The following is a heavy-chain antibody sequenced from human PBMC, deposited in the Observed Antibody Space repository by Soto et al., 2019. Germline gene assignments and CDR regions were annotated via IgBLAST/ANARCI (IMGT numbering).Heavy chain of an antibody. Sequence: QVQLVQSGAEVKKPGSSVKVSCKASGGTFSSYTISWVRQAPGQGLEWMGRIIPILGIANYAQKFQGRVTITADKSTSTAYMELSSLRSEDPAVYYCARAGYYYYGMDVWGQGTTVTVSS. CDR3: ARAGYYYYGMDV. CDR2: IIPILGIA. J-gene: IGHJ6*02. CDR1: GGTFSSYT. V-gene: IGHV1-69*02.